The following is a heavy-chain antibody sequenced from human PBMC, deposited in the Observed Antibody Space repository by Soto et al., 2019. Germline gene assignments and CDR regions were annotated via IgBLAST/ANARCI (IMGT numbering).Heavy chain of an antibody. Sequence: ETLSLTCTVSNGSVSGYYWSWIRQSPGKGLGWIGYIYYSGYTNYNPSLKSRVTISVDTSKNQFSLRLTSVTAADTAIYYCAXXXXPNXXDPXXQGXLXXVSS. CDR3: AXXXXPNXXDP. D-gene: IGHD2-8*01. V-gene: IGHV4-59*08. J-gene: IGHJ5*02. CDR1: NGSVSGYY. CDR2: IYYSGYT.